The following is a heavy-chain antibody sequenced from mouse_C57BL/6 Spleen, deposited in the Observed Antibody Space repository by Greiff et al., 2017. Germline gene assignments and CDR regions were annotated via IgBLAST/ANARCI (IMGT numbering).Heavy chain of an antibody. V-gene: IGHV3-6*01. J-gene: IGHJ4*01. CDR2: ISYDGSN. CDR3: ARVYDYDGGYYYAMDY. CDR1: GYSITSGYY. D-gene: IGHD2-4*01. Sequence: ESGPGLVKPSQSLSLTCSVTGYSITSGYYWNWIRQFPGNKLEWMGYISYDGSNNYNPSLKNRISITRDTSKNQFFLKLNSVTTEDTATYYCARVYDYDGGYYYAMDYWGQGTSVTVSS.